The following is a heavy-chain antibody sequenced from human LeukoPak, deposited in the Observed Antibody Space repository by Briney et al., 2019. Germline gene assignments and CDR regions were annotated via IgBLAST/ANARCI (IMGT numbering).Heavy chain of an antibody. D-gene: IGHD4-17*01. V-gene: IGHV4-34*01. J-gene: IGHJ4*02. CDR1: GGSFGGYY. CDR3: ARVDGDYVDSGRRKIDY. CDR2: INHSGST. Sequence: PSESLSLACAVYGGSFGGYYWGWIRQPPGKGLEWTGEINHSGSTNYNPSLKSRVTISVDTSKNQFSLQQRSVIAAETAVYYCARVDGDYVDSGRRKIDYWGQGTLVTVSS.